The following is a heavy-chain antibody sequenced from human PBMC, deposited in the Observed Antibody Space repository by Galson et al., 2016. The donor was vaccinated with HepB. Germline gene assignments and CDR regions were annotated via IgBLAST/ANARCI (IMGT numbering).Heavy chain of an antibody. CDR3: AMDGPSISWHLDY. CDR2: TYYRSKWYY. Sequence: CAISGDSVSSNSAAWNWIRQPPSRGLEWLGRTYYRSKWYYGYAVSVKSRITINADTSKNQFSLQLNSVTPEDSAVYYCAMDGPSISWHLDYWGQGTLVTVSS. D-gene: IGHD6-13*01. V-gene: IGHV6-1*01. CDR1: GDSVSSNSAA. J-gene: IGHJ4*02.